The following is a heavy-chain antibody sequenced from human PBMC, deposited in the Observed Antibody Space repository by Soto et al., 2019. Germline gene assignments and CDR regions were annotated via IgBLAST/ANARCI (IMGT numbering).Heavy chain of an antibody. D-gene: IGHD6-13*01. CDR2: INWNSGSI. Sequence: QRGGSLRLSCAASGFTFDDYAMHWVRQVPGKGLEWVSGINWNSGSIGYGDSVKGRFAISRDNAKNSLHLQMNSLSAEDTAFYYCVKDESINWYSGHFRHWGQGTLVTVSS. CDR1: GFTFDDYA. CDR3: VKDESINWYSGHFRH. V-gene: IGHV3-9*01. J-gene: IGHJ1*01.